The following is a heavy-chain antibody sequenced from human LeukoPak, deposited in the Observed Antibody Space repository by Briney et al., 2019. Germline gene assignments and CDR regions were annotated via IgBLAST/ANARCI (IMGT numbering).Heavy chain of an antibody. CDR2: IYYSGST. CDR1: GGSISSYY. J-gene: IGHJ6*02. V-gene: IGHV4-59*01. Sequence: SETLSLTCTVSGGSISSYYWSWIRQPPGKGLEWIGYIYYSGSTNYNPSLKSRVTISVDTSKNQFSLKLSSVTAADTAVYYCARSSAAAGPYYYYYGMDVWGQGTTVTVSS. CDR3: ARSSAAAGPYYYYYGMDV. D-gene: IGHD6-13*01.